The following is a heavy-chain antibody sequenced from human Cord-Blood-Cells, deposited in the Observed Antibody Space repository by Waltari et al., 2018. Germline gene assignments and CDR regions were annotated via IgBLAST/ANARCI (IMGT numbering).Heavy chain of an antibody. J-gene: IGHJ4*02. Sequence: QVQVVESGGGRVQPGRSLRLSCPASGFTFSSYAMHWVRQAPGKGLEWVAVISYDGSNKYYADSVKGRFTISRDNSKNTLYLQMNSLRAEDTAVYYCARGGDRGFDYWGQGTLVTVSS. CDR2: ISYDGSNK. CDR1: GFTFSSYA. V-gene: IGHV3-30-3*01. D-gene: IGHD3-10*01. CDR3: ARGGDRGFDY.